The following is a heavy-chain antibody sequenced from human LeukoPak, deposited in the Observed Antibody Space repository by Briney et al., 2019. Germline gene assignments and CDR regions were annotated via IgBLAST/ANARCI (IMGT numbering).Heavy chain of an antibody. J-gene: IGHJ4*02. CDR3: ARVASTGPFDY. D-gene: IGHD2-8*02. CDR1: GGSMSDYY. CDR2: IRYSGST. Sequence: SETLSLTCTVSGGSMSDYYWSWIRQPPGKGLEWIGCIRYSGSTDYNPSLKSRVTMSVDTSKNQSSLKLRSVTAADTAVYYCARVASTGPFDYWGQGTLVTVSS. V-gene: IGHV4-59*01.